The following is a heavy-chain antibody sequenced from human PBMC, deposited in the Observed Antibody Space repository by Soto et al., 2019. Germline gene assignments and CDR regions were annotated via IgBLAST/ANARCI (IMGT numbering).Heavy chain of an antibody. CDR3: ARVPYYDFWSGDDAFDI. D-gene: IGHD3-3*01. CDR1: GYTFTGYY. Sequence: ASVKVSCKASGYTFTGYYMHWVRQAPGQGLEWMGWINPNSGGTNYAQKFQGWVTMTRDTSISTAYMELSRLRSEDTAVYYCARVPYYDFWSGDDAFDIWGQGTMVTVSS. J-gene: IGHJ3*02. CDR2: INPNSGGT. V-gene: IGHV1-2*04.